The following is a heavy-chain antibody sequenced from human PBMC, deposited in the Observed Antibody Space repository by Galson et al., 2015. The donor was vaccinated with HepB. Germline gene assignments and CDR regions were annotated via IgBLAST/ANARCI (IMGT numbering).Heavy chain of an antibody. CDR1: GGTFSSYT. J-gene: IGHJ3*02. CDR2: IIPILGIA. CDR3: ARGVRGCSGGSCYSAAFDI. V-gene: IGHV1-69*02. D-gene: IGHD2-15*01. Sequence: SCAASGGTFSSYTISWVRQAPGQGLEWMGRIIPILGIANYAQKLQGRVTITADKSTSTAYMELSSLRSEDTAVYYCARGVRGCSGGSCYSAAFDIWGQGTMVTVSS.